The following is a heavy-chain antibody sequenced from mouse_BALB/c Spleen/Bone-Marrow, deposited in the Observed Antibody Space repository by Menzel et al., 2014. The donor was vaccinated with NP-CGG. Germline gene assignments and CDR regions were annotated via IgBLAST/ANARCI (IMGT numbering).Heavy chain of an antibody. Sequence: VHPVESGAEQVRPGTSVKVSCKAAGYAFTYYLIDWIKQRPGQRPGQGLEWIGVINPGTGGTNYNEKFKGRATLTADNSSSTAYMQLSSLTSDDSAVYFCARRPWFAYWGQGTLVTVSA. V-gene: IGHV1-54*01. CDR3: ARRPWFAY. CDR1: GYAFTYYL. J-gene: IGHJ3*01. CDR2: INPGTGGT.